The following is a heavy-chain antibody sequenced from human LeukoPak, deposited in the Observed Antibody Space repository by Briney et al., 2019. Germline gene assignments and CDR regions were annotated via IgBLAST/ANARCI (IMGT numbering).Heavy chain of an antibody. D-gene: IGHD4-17*01. CDR3: ARVLVTTPDY. V-gene: IGHV3-74*01. CDR1: GFTFSNFW. CDR2: INTDGRST. Sequence: GGSLRLSCAASGFTFSNFWLHWVRQVPGKGLVWVSRINTDGRSTAYADFVKGRFTISRDNAKNTLYLQMNSLRAEDTAVYYCARVLVTTPDYWGQGTLVTVSS. J-gene: IGHJ4*02.